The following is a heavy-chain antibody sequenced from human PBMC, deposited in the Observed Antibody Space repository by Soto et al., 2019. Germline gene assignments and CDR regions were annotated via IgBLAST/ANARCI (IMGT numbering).Heavy chain of an antibody. CDR3: ANARVEMDCLFDP. J-gene: IGHJ5*02. CDR2: ISYDGSNK. V-gene: IGHV3-30*18. D-gene: IGHD2-21*02. CDR1: GFTFSSYG. Sequence: PGGSLRLSCAASGFTFSSYGMHWVRQAPGKGLEWVAVISYDGSNKYYADSVKGRFTISRDNSKNTLYLQMNSLRAEDTAVYYCANARVEMDCLFDPWGQGTLVTVSS.